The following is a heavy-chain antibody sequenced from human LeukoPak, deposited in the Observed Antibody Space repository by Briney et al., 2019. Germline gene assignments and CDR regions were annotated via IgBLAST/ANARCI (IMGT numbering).Heavy chain of an antibody. CDR3: AKDSTSYYYDSSGYYLGYFQH. J-gene: IGHJ1*01. V-gene: IGHV3-30*18. CDR1: GFTFSTYG. Sequence: GGSLRLSCAASGFTFSTYGMHWVRQAPGRGLEWVAVISCDGSNKYYADSVKGRFTISRDNSKNTLYLQMNSLRAEDTAVYYCAKDSTSYYYDSSGYYLGYFQHWGQGTLVTVSS. D-gene: IGHD3-22*01. CDR2: ISCDGSNK.